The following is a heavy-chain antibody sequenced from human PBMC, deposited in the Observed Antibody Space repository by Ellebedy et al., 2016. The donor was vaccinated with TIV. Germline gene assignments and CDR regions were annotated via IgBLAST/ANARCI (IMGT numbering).Heavy chain of an antibody. J-gene: IGHJ6*03. CDR3: AKGGYCSSTSCPWPYFYHYMDV. CDR1: GFTFSSYA. CDR2: IGGSGGST. D-gene: IGHD2-2*01. Sequence: GGSLRLSXAGSGFTFSSYAMNWVRQAPGKGLEWVSGIGGSGGSTYYADSVEGRFTISRDDSKNTLYFQMNSLRVEDTAVYYCAKGGYCSSTSCPWPYFYHYMDVWGKGTTVTVSS. V-gene: IGHV3-23*01.